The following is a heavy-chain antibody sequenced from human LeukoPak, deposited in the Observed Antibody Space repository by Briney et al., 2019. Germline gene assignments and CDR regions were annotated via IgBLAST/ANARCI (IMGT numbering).Heavy chain of an antibody. CDR1: GFIFNEYA. V-gene: IGHV3-30-3*01. CDR2: ITHDENTA. Sequence: PGGSLRLSCAASGFIFNEYAMHWVRQAPGKGLEWVATITHDENTAYYADSVTGRFTISRDSSKNTVSLQMNSLRPEDTALYHCVKDDNDYGSIENDHWGQGNLVTVSS. CDR3: VKDDNDYGSIENDH. J-gene: IGHJ5*02. D-gene: IGHD3-10*01.